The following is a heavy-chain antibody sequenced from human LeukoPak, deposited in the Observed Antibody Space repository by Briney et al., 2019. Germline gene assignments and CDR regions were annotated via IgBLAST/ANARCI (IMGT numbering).Heavy chain of an antibody. CDR1: GFTFSSYA. D-gene: IGHD6-19*01. Sequence: GGSLRLSCSASGFTFSSYAMYWVRQAPGKGLEYVSGISSNGGSTYYADSVKGRFTISRDNSKNTLYLQMSSLRAEDTAVYYCVKITSSSGGDYWGQGTLVSVSS. CDR3: VKITSSSGGDY. J-gene: IGHJ4*02. V-gene: IGHV3-64D*09. CDR2: ISSNGGST.